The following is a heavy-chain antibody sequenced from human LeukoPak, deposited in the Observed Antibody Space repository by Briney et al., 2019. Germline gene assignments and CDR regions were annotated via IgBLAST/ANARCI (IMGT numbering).Heavy chain of an antibody. V-gene: IGHV3-9*01. CDR3: AKGTQRGNSGWGYFFDQ. J-gene: IGHJ4*02. CDR1: GFTLDDYA. D-gene: IGHD6-19*01. Sequence: PGGSLRLSCVASGFTLDDYAMHWVRQAPGKGLEWVSCIHWNSGSIDYAGSVKGRFTISRDNAMNSLYLQMNTLRPEDTALYYCAKGTQRGNSGWGYFFDQWGQGTLVTVSS. CDR2: IHWNSGSI.